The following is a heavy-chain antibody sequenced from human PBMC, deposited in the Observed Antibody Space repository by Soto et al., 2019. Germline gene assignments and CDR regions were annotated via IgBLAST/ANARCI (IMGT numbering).Heavy chain of an antibody. CDR1: GGTFSLYA. CDR2: IIPIFGTA. V-gene: IGHV1-69*06. J-gene: IGHJ5*02. Sequence: SVTFCCTASGGTFSLYAVSWVRQAPGQGLGWMGGIIPIFGTANYAQKFQGRVTITADKSTSTAYMELSSLRSEDTAVYYCARRDNWFDPWGQGTLVTVSS. CDR3: ARRDNWFDP.